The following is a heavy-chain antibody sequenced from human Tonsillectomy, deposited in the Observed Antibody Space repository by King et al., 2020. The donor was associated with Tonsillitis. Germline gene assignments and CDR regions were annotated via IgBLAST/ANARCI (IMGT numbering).Heavy chain of an antibody. CDR3: ARGEPRIAARHITFDP. V-gene: IGHV3-21*01. D-gene: IGHD6-6*01. Sequence: VQLVESGGGLVKPGGSLRLSRAASGFTFSSYSMNWVRQAPGKGLEWVSSISSSSSYIYYADSVKGRFTISRDNAKNSLYLQMNSLRAEDTAVYYCARGEPRIAARHITFDPWGQGTLVTVSS. J-gene: IGHJ5*02. CDR1: GFTFSSYS. CDR2: ISSSSSYI.